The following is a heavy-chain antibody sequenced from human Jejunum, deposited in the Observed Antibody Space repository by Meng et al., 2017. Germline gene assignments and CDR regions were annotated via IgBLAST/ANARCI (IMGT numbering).Heavy chain of an antibody. D-gene: IGHD3-16*01. CDR1: GFSFSDFY. CDR2: ISGRSSAI. V-gene: IGHV3-11*01. CDR3: ARDHLPFGWFDP. J-gene: IGHJ5*02. Sequence: RLWESGGGLVKPGGSLRLSCAASGFSFSDFYMTWIRQAPGKGLEWVAYISGRSSAIYYADSVRGRFTISRDNAKNSVYLQMNSLRAEDTAVYYCARDHLPFGWFDPWGQGTLVTVSS.